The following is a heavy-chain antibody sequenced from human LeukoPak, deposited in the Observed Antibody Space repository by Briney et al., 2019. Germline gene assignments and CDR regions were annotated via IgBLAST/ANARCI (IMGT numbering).Heavy chain of an antibody. Sequence: PGGSLRLSCATSGFIFIGYYMSWIRQAPGKGLEWVSYISGSGNDISYADSVKGRFTISRDNAKGSLYLQMNSLRAADTAVYYCGTHAGRTGSDDWGQGTLVTVSS. J-gene: IGHJ4*02. CDR2: ISGSGNDI. CDR3: GTHAGRTGSDD. CDR1: GFIFIGYY. V-gene: IGHV3-11*01. D-gene: IGHD3/OR15-3a*01.